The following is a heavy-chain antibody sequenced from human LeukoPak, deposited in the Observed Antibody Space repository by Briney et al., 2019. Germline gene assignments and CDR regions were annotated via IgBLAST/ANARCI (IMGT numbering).Heavy chain of an antibody. V-gene: IGHV4-4*07. CDR2: IYTSGST. CDR3: ARVVVVVVAAIPTDYYYYYMDV. Sequence: PSETLSLTCTVSGGSISSYYWSWIRQPAGKGLEWIGRIYTSGSTNYNPSLKSRVTMSVDTSKNQFSLKLSSVTAADTAVYYCARVVVVVVAAIPTDYYYYYMDVWGKGTTVTVSS. CDR1: GGSISSYY. J-gene: IGHJ6*03. D-gene: IGHD2-15*01.